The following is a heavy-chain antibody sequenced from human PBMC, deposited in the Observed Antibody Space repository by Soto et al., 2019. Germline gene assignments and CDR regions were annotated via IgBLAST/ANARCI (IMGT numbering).Heavy chain of an antibody. CDR2: ISSSGSTI. Sequence: GGSLRLSCAASGFTFSSYEMNLVRQAPGKGLEWVSYISSSGSTIYYADSVKGRFTISRDNAKNSLYLQMNSLRDEDTAVYYCLARFCSRTRCYRTENGSDVWGQGTTVTVSS. CDR3: LARFCSRTRCYRTENGSDV. CDR1: GFTFSSYE. D-gene: IGHD2-2*01. V-gene: IGHV3-48*03. J-gene: IGHJ6*02.